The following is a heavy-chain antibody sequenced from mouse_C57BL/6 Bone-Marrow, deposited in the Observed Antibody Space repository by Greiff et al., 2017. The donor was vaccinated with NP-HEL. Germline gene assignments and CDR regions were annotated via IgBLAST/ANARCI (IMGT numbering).Heavy chain of an antibody. Sequence: QLQQPGAELVKPGASVKLSCKASGYTFTSYWMHWVKQRPGRGLEWIGRIDPNSGGTKYNEKFKSKATLTVDKPSSTAYMQLSSLTSEDSAVYYCARNEITTVVAWYFDVWGTGTTVTVSS. CDR2: IDPNSGGT. CDR1: GYTFTSYW. V-gene: IGHV1-72*01. J-gene: IGHJ1*03. CDR3: ARNEITTVVAWYFDV. D-gene: IGHD1-1*01.